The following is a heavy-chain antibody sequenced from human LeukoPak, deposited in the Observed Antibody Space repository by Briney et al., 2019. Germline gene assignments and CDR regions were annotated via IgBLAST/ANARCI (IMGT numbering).Heavy chain of an antibody. Sequence: GGSLRLSCVASGFTFTRYSMNWVRQAPGKGLEWVSYISSSSSTIFYADSVKGRFTISRDNAKNSLYLQMNSLRAEDTAVYYCAREGTNRYDAFDIWGQGTMVTVSS. J-gene: IGHJ3*02. D-gene: IGHD1-14*01. V-gene: IGHV3-48*04. CDR1: GFTFTRYS. CDR3: AREGTNRYDAFDI. CDR2: ISSSSSTI.